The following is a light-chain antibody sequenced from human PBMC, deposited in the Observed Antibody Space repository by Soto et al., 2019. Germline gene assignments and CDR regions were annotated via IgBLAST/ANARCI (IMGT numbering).Light chain of an antibody. CDR1: SSDVGSYNL. CDR2: EGS. J-gene: IGLJ1*01. CDR3: CSYAGSSTV. Sequence: QSVLTQPASVSGSPGQSITISCTGTSSDVGSYNLVSWYQQHPGKAPKLMIYEGSKRPSGVSNRFSGSKSGNTASLTISGLQAEDEADYYRCSYAGSSTVFGTGTKPTVL. V-gene: IGLV2-23*03.